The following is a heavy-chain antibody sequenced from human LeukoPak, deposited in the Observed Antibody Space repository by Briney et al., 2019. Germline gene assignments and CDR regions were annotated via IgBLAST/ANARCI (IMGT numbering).Heavy chain of an antibody. CDR3: ARGAYGDPTSFDY. Sequence: SETLSLTCTVSGGSISGYYWSWIRQPPGKGLEWIGYIYSSGTTNYNPSLKSQITISLDTSKNQFSLKLSSVTAADTAVYYCARGAYGDPTSFDYWGQGTLVTVSS. CDR1: GGSISGYY. CDR2: IYSSGTT. J-gene: IGHJ4*02. V-gene: IGHV4-59*01. D-gene: IGHD4-17*01.